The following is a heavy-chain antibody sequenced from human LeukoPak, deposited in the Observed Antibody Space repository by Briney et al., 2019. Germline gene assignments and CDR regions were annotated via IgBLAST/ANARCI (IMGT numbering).Heavy chain of an antibody. J-gene: IGHJ1*01. D-gene: IGHD3-22*01. CDR2: ISSSSSYI. CDR1: GFTFSSYS. Sequence: GGSLRLSCAASGFTFSSYSMNWVRQAPGKGLEWVSSISSSSSYIYYADSVKGRFTISRDNAKNSLYLQMNSLRAEDTAVYYCASAYYYDSSGYYAYADYFQHWGQGTLVTVSS. CDR3: ASAYYYDSSGYYAYADYFQH. V-gene: IGHV3-21*01.